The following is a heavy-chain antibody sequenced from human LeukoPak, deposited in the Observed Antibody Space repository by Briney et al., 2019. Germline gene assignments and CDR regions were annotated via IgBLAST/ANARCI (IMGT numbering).Heavy chain of an antibody. CDR2: IYTSGST. V-gene: IGHV4-4*07. D-gene: IGHD3-22*01. J-gene: IGHJ4*02. CDR1: GGSISSYY. CDR3: ATYYYDSSGYYGDY. Sequence: PSETLSLTCTVSGGSISSYYWSWIRQPAGKGLEWIGRIYTSGSTNYNPSLKSRVTISVDTSKNQFSLKLSSVTAADTAVYYCATYYYDSSGYYGDYWGQGTLVTVSS.